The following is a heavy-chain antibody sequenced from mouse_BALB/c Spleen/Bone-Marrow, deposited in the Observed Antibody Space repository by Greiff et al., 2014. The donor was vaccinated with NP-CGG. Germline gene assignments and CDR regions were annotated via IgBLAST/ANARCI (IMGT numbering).Heavy chain of an antibody. CDR2: ISSGGNYT. CDR1: GFTFSSYA. CDR3: VRAYGSSYAMDY. Sequence: EVQLQQSGGGLVKPGGSLKLSCAASGFTFSSYAMSWVRRSPEKRLEWVVEISSGGNYTYYPDTVTGRFTISRDNAKNILYLEMSSLRSDDTAMYYCVRAYGSSYAMDYWGQGTSVTVSS. D-gene: IGHD1-1*01. J-gene: IGHJ4*01. V-gene: IGHV5-9-4*01.